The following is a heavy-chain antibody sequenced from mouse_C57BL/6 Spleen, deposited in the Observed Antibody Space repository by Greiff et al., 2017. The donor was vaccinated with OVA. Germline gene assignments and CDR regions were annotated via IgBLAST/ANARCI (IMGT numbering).Heavy chain of an antibody. J-gene: IGHJ3*01. Sequence: QVQLQQPGTELVKPGASVKLSCKASGYTFTSYWMHWVKQRPGQGLEWIGRIHPSDSDTNYNQKFKGKATLTVYKSSSTAYMQLSSLTSEDSAVYYCATENYGSSYWFAYWGQGTLVTVSA. V-gene: IGHV1-74*01. CDR3: ATENYGSSYWFAY. CDR2: IHPSDSDT. D-gene: IGHD1-1*01. CDR1: GYTFTSYW.